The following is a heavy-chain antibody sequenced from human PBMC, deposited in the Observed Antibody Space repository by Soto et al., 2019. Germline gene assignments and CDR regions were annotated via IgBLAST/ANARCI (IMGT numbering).Heavy chain of an antibody. CDR3: AREDRDRETGLVPAAIDGMDV. Sequence: QVQLVQSGAEVKKPGSSVKVSCKASGGTFSRYSITWVRQAPGHGLEWIGRIIPIFGIARYEHKIQGRVTITADESTSTSYMELISMISDDTAVYYCAREDRDRETGLVPAAIDGMDVWGQGTTVTVSS. CDR2: IIPIFGIA. D-gene: IGHD2-2*01. CDR1: GGTFSRYS. V-gene: IGHV1-69*08. J-gene: IGHJ6*02.